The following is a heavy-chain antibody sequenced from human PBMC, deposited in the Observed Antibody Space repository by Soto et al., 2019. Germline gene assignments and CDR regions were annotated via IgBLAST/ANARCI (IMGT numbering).Heavy chain of an antibody. J-gene: IGHJ3*02. V-gene: IGHV1-24*01. CDR2: FDPEDGET. CDR3: EAPGPGRFLEGLFFAFDI. D-gene: IGHD3-3*01. CDR1: GYTLTELS. Sequence: ASVKVSCKVSGYTLTELSMHWVRQAPGKGLEWMGGFDPEDGETIYAQKFQGRVTMTEDTSTDTAYMELSSLRSEDPAVYYCEAPGPGRFLEGLFFAFDIWGQGTMVTVSS.